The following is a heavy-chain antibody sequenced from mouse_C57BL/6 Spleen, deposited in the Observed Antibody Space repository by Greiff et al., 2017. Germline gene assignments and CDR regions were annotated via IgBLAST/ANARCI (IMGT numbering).Heavy chain of an antibody. J-gene: IGHJ3*01. CDR1: GFTFSDAW. CDR2: IRNKANNHAT. D-gene: IGHD1-1*02. V-gene: IGHV6-6*01. Sequence: EVQLQQSGGGFVQPGGSMKLSCAASGFTFSDAWMDWVRQSPEQGLEWVAEIRNKANNHATYYAESVKGRLTISREDFKISVYLQMNSVRAEDTGMYFCTRRWGSFAYWGQGTLVTVSA. CDR3: TRRWGSFAY.